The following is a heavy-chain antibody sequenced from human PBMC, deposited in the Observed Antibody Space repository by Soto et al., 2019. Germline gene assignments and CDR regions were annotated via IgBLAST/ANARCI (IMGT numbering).Heavy chain of an antibody. CDR3: AREPLSGYSYGSAYYYYGMDV. CDR1: GYTFTGYY. V-gene: IGHV1-2*02. D-gene: IGHD5-18*01. CDR2: INPNSGGT. Sequence: ASVKVSCKASGYTFTGYYMHWVRQAPGQGLEWMGWINPNSGGTNYAQKFQGRVTMTRDTSISTAYMELSRLRSDDTAVYYCAREPLSGYSYGSAYYYYGMDVWGQGTTVTVSS. J-gene: IGHJ6*02.